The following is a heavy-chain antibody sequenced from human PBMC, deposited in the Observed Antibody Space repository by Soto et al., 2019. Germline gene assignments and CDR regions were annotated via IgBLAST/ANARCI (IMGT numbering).Heavy chain of an antibody. D-gene: IGHD2-15*01. CDR1: GYSVSSSDHY. V-gene: IGHV4-39*01. J-gene: IGHJ6*02. CDR3: SPLSVSLSGPYGIHV. Sequence: PSETLSLTCSVSGYSVSSSDHYWAWIRQPPGKGLEWIGSMLYSGLTYYNPALKSRVTLSVDTSKNQFSVRLNSVTASDTAVYYCSPLSVSLSGPYGIHVWGQGTTVTVSS. CDR2: MLYSGLT.